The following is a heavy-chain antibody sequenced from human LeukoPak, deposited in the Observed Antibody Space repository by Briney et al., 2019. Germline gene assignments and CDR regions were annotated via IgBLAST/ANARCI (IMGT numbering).Heavy chain of an antibody. V-gene: IGHV3-20*04. D-gene: IGHD3-10*01. CDR3: ATHSYYYGSGSYPHYPDY. J-gene: IGHJ4*02. CDR2: LNWNGGTT. CDR1: GFTFDDNG. Sequence: PGGTLRLSCAASGFTFDDNGMSWVRQAPGKGLEWVSGLNWNGGTTGYADSVKGRFTVSRDNAKNFLYLQMNSLRAEDTALYYCATHSYYYGSGSYPHYPDYCGQGTLVTVSS.